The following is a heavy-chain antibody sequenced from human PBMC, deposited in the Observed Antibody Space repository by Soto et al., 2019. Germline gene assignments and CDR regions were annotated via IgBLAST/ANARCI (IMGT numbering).Heavy chain of an antibody. CDR2: IWYDGSNK. V-gene: IGHV3-33*01. D-gene: IGHD3-9*01. CDR3: ARSKNRYYDMARPIGRYGMDV. CDR1: GFTFSSYG. J-gene: IGHJ6*02. Sequence: GGSLRLSCAASGFTFSSYGMHWVRQAPGKGLEWVAVIWYDGSNKYYADSVKGRFTISRDNSKNTLYLQMNSLRAEDTAVYYCARSKNRYYDMARPIGRYGMDVWGQGTTVTVS.